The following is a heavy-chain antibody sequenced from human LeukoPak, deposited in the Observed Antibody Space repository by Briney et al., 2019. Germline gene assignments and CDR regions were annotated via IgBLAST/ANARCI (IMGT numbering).Heavy chain of an antibody. CDR1: GFTFGSYS. D-gene: IGHD3-10*01. V-gene: IGHV3-21*01. Sequence: GGSLRLSCAASGFTFGSYSMNWVRQAPGKGLEWVSSISSGSSYSYYADSVRGRFTLSRDNAKNSLYLQMNTLRAEDTAVYYCARDVGGSGLSVWGQGTMVTVSS. CDR2: ISSGSSYS. J-gene: IGHJ3*01. CDR3: ARDVGGSGLSV.